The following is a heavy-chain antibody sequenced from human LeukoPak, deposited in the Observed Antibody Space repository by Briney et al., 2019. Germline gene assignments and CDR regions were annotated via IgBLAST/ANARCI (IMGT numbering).Heavy chain of an antibody. Sequence: SETLSLTCTVSGGSINSYYWSWIRQPAGKGLEWIGRIYSSGSTNYNPSLKSRVSMSVDTSKNQFPLKLTSVTAADTAVYYCARGGKATVVTMWGQGILVTVSS. CDR3: ARGGKATVVTM. CDR2: IYSSGST. D-gene: IGHD4-23*01. CDR1: GGSINSYY. V-gene: IGHV4-4*07. J-gene: IGHJ4*02.